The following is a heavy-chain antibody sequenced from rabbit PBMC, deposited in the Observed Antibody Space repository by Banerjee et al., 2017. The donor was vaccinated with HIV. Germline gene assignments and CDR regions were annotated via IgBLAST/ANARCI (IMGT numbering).Heavy chain of an antibody. Sequence: QEQLEESGGDLVKPEGSLTLTCTASGFSFSNGYVMCWVRQAPGKGLEWIACINTISGDTVYATWAKGRFTISKASWTTVTLQMTSLTAADTATYFCARDSSSAGYIDRLDLWGPGTLVTVS. J-gene: IGHJ3*01. CDR1: GFSFSNGYV. V-gene: IGHV1S45*01. CDR3: ARDSSSAGYIDRLDL. CDR2: INTISGDT. D-gene: IGHD1-1*01.